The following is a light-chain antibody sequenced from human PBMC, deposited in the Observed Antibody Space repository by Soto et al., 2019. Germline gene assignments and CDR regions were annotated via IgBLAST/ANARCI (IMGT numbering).Light chain of an antibody. V-gene: IGKV3-15*01. CDR3: QQYGSSLWT. Sequence: MTRAPSTLFRPLGDRAPTLCRASQSVSSNLAWYQQKPGKAPRLLIYGASTMTSGVPSRFSGSGSGTEFTLTISSLQPEDFAVYYCQQYGSSLWTFGQGTKVDI. CDR2: GAS. J-gene: IGKJ1*01. CDR1: QSVSSN.